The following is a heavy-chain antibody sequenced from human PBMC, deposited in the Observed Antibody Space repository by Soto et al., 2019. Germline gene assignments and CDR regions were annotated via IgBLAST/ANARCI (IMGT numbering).Heavy chain of an antibody. Sequence: QVQLVESGGGVVQPGGSLRLSCAASGFTFSGYAMHWVRQTPGKGLEWVAVISYDGSKTYYADSVRGRFTISRDKSKNTLFLQMNSLTTEDTAVYFCARDRAGGDYALDYWGQGTLVTVSP. V-gene: IGHV3-30-3*01. D-gene: IGHD4-17*01. CDR3: ARDRAGGDYALDY. J-gene: IGHJ4*02. CDR2: ISYDGSKT. CDR1: GFTFSGYA.